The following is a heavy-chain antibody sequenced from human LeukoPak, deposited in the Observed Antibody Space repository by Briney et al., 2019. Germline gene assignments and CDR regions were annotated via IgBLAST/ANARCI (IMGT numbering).Heavy chain of an antibody. Sequence: SETLPLTCTVSGGSISSSSYYWGWIRQPPGKGLEWIGSIYYSGSTYYNPSLKSRVTISVDTSKNQFSLKLSSVTAADTAVYYCARHLPYYDFWGGYYSPDYWGQGTLVTVSS. J-gene: IGHJ4*02. D-gene: IGHD3-3*01. CDR1: GGSISSSSYY. CDR3: ARHLPYYDFWGGYYSPDY. V-gene: IGHV4-39*01. CDR2: IYYSGST.